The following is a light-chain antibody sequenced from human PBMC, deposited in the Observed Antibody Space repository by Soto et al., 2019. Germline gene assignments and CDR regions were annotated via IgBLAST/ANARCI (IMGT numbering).Light chain of an antibody. CDR2: GAS. CDR3: HQYDDWPPGYT. V-gene: IGKV3-15*01. CDR1: QIISDN. J-gene: IGKJ2*01. Sequence: EIVLTQSPATLSVSPGERATLSCRASQIISDNLAWYQQKRGQAPRLLIHGASTRVTGIPARFSGSGSGTEFTLTISSLQSEDFAVYYCHQYDDWPPGYTFGQGTKLEI.